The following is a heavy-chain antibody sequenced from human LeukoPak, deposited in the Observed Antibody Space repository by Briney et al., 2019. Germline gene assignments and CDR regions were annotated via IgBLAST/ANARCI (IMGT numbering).Heavy chain of an antibody. CDR1: GGSVSSGSYY. V-gene: IGHV4-61*01. J-gene: IGHJ6*02. Sequence: SETLSLTCTVSGGSVSSGSYYWSWIRQPPGKGLEWIGYIYYSGSTNYNPSLKSRVTISVDTSKNQFSLKLSSVTAADTAVYYCASGGIAAAAEGVWGQGTTVTVSS. D-gene: IGHD6-13*01. CDR3: ASGGIAAAAEGV. CDR2: IYYSGST.